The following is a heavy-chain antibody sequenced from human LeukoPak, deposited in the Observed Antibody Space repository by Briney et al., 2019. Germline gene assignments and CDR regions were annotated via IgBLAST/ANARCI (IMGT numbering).Heavy chain of an antibody. J-gene: IGHJ3*02. V-gene: IGHV4-59*12. CDR2: IYYSGST. CDR3: ARAPGGRFSYERNAFDI. CDR1: GGSISSYY. Sequence: SETLSLTCTVSGGSISSYYWSWLRQPPGKGLEWIGYIYYSGSTNYNPSLKSRVTISVDTSKNQFSLKLSSVTAADTAVYYCARAPGGRFSYERNAFDIWGQGTMVTVSS. D-gene: IGHD5-18*01.